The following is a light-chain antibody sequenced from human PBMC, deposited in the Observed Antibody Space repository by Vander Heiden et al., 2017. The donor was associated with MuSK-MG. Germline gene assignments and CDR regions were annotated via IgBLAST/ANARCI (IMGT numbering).Light chain of an antibody. CDR1: QSINSW. V-gene: IGKV1-5*03. CDR2: KAS. J-gene: IGKJ2*01. Sequence: DIQMTQSPSTLSASVGDRVTITCRASQSINSWLAWYQQKSGKAPKLLIYKASSLESGVPSRFSGSGSGTEFTLTINSLQPDDFATYYCQQYDTYSTFGQGTKLEIK. CDR3: QQYDTYST.